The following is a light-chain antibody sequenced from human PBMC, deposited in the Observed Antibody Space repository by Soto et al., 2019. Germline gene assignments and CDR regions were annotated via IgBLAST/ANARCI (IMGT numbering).Light chain of an antibody. CDR3: SSYAGSNNLV. CDR1: SSDVGGYNY. CDR2: EVS. Sequence: QAVVTQPPSASGSPGQSVTISCTGTSSDVGGYNYVSWYQHHPAKAPKLMIYEVSKRPSGVPDRFSGSKSGNTASLTVSGLQAEDEADYYCSSYAGSNNLVFGGGTKLTVL. J-gene: IGLJ2*01. V-gene: IGLV2-8*01.